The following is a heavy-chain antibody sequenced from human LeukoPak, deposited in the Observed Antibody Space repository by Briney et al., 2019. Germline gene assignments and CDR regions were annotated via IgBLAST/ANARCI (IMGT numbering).Heavy chain of an antibody. CDR2: ISSSSSYI. D-gene: IGHD1-20*01. CDR1: GFTFSSYS. CDR3: AREGSGITGTDY. J-gene: IGHJ4*02. V-gene: IGHV3-21*01. Sequence: GGSLRLSCAASGFTFSSYSMNWVRQAPGKGLEWVSSISSSSSYIYYVDSVKGRFTISRDNAKNSLYLQMNSLRAEDTAVYYCAREGSGITGTDYWGQGTLVTVSS.